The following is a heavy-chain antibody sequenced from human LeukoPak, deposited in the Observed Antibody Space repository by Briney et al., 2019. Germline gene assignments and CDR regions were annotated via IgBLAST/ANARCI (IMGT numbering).Heavy chain of an antibody. CDR3: AREDNTVTIYAFDI. J-gene: IGHJ3*02. V-gene: IGHV4-59*01. CDR2: IYYSGST. D-gene: IGHD4-17*01. Sequence: PSETLSLTCTVSGGSISSYYWSWIRQPPGKGLEWIGYIYYSGSTNYNPSLKGRVTISVDTSKNQFSLKLSPVTAADTAVYYCAREDNTVTIYAFDIWGQGTMVTVSS. CDR1: GGSISSYY.